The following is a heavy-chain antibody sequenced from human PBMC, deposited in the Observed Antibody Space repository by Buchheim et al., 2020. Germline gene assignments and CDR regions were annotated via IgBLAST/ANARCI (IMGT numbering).Heavy chain of an antibody. CDR3: AKESSAWCGHYFDY. V-gene: IGHV3-23*01. Sequence: EVQLLESGGDLVQPGGSLRLSCVASGFTFSNYAMSWVRQAPGKGLEWVSGFSGGGTSTYYADSVKGRFTISRDNSKNTLYLQMNSLRVEDTALYYCAKESSAWCGHYFDYWGQGSL. CDR2: FSGGGTST. J-gene: IGHJ4*02. D-gene: IGHD6-19*01. CDR1: GFTFSNYA.